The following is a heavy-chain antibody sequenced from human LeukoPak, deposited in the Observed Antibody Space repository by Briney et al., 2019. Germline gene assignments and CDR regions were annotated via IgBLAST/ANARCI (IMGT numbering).Heavy chain of an antibody. J-gene: IGHJ6*03. CDR2: INPNSGDT. D-gene: IGHD3-10*01. V-gene: IGHV1-2*02. CDR1: GYTFTGYY. CDR3: ARVKDRISMVRGVLSPQNYYYYYMDV. Sequence: GASVKVSCKASGYTFTGYYMHWVRQAPGQGLEWMGWINPNSGDTNYAQKFQGRVTMTRDTSISTAYMELSRLRSDDTAVYYCARVKDRISMVRGVLSPQNYYYYYMDVWGKGTTVTVSS.